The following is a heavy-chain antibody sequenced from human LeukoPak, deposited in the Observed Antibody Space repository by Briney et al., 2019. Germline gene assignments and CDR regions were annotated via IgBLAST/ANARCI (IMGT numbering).Heavy chain of an antibody. Sequence: VKVSCKASGYTFTGYYMHWVRQAPGQGLEWMGWINPTSGGTKYAQKFQGRVTMTRDTSISTAYMELNTLRSDDTAMYYCARAAGDYGDYDYFYYMDVWGKGTTVTISS. V-gene: IGHV1-2*02. CDR1: GYTFTGYY. D-gene: IGHD4-17*01. J-gene: IGHJ6*03. CDR3: ARAAGDYGDYDYFYYMDV. CDR2: INPTSGGT.